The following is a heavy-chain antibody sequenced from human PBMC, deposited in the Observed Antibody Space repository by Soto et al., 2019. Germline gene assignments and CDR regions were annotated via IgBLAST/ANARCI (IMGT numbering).Heavy chain of an antibody. CDR1: GGTFSTYT. V-gene: IGHV1-69*02. J-gene: IGHJ3*01. D-gene: IGHD2-2*01. CDR2: IIPMLTVT. Sequence: QVHLEQSGDEVKKPGSSVKVSCKAAGGTFSTYTLIWVRQAPGQGLEWMGRIIPMLTVTNSAQKFQGRVTLTADKSTSTAFMELTSLTSDDTAVYYCSIGSWSAETFDVWGQGTMVTVSS. CDR3: SIGSWSAETFDV.